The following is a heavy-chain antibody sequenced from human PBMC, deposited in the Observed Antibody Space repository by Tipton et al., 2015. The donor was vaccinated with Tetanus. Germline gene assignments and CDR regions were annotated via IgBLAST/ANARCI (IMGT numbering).Heavy chain of an antibody. CDR3: ARLYGSTWSDYGAFDI. J-gene: IGHJ3*02. Sequence: TLSLTCTVSGASINSGGYHWTWIRQRPGKGLEWIGYRYYTGSTYYTPYLRSRVTISFDTSQNQFSLNLTSVTAADTAVYYCARLYGSTWSDYGAFDIWGRGTLVPVSS. CDR1: GASINSGGYH. CDR2: RYYTGST. V-gene: IGHV4-31*03. D-gene: IGHD3-16*01.